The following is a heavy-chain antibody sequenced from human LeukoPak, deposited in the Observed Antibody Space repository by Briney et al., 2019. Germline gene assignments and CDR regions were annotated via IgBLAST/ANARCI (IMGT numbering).Heavy chain of an antibody. J-gene: IGHJ4*02. CDR2: VHLSGRT. CDR3: AREGGPYRPLDY. CDR1: GGSIGTTNW. V-gene: IGHV4-4*02. Sequence: KPSGTLSLTCGVSGGSIGTTNWWTWVRQPPGEGLEWIGEVHLSGRTHYNPSLESRVTMSVDMSENHISLRLTSVTAADTAVYYCAREGGPYRPLDYSGQGTLVTVS.